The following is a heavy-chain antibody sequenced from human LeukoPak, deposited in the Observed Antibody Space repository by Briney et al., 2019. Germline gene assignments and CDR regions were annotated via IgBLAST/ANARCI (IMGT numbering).Heavy chain of an antibody. CDR1: GFTFSNYG. D-gene: IGHD5-24*01. Sequence: GGSLRLSCAASGFTFSNYGMNWVRQAPGKWPDWISYIGSSSSTIYYANSVKGRFTISRDNVKNSLYLQMNSLRSEDTAVYYWARPQYEMHATSRYMDVWGKGITVTASS. J-gene: IGHJ6*03. V-gene: IGHV3-48*01. CDR2: IGSSSSTI. CDR3: ARPQYEMHATSRYMDV.